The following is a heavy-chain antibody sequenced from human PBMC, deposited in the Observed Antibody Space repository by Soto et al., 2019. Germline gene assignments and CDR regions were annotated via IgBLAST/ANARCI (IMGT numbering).Heavy chain of an antibody. V-gene: IGHV1-69*13. CDR1: GGTFSSYA. CDR2: IIPIFGPA. D-gene: IGHD3-10*01. CDR3: AILAIYGSGSYSSGYDFDY. Sequence: GASVKVSRKASGGTFSSYAISWVRQAPGQGLEWMGGIIPIFGPANYAQKFQGRVTITADESTSIAYMELSSLRSEDTAVYYCAILAIYGSGSYSSGYDFDYWGQGTLVTVSS. J-gene: IGHJ4*02.